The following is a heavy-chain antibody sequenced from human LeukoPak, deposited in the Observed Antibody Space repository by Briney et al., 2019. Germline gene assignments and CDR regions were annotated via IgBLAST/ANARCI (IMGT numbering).Heavy chain of an antibody. Sequence: ASVNVSCKTSGYTFTNYGMHWVRQAPRQSLEWMGWINTGNGNTKSSQKFQDRVTLTRDTSASTAYMELNSLSSEDTAVYFCARVPLHDASGRYYPHWGQGTLVTVSS. J-gene: IGHJ1*01. V-gene: IGHV1-3*04. CDR3: ARVPLHDASGRYYPH. CDR2: INTGNGNT. D-gene: IGHD1-26*01. CDR1: GYTFTNYG.